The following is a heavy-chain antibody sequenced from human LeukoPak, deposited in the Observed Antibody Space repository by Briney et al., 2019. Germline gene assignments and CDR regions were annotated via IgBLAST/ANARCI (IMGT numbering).Heavy chain of an antibody. V-gene: IGHV1-46*01. Sequence: ASVKVSCKAFGYTFTSNYMHWVRQAPGQGPEWMGVISPTGGSTTYAQKFQDRLTLTRDMSTSTDYLELSSLRSEDTAVYYCARDNSVRDEAWWFNPWGQGTLVTVSS. CDR3: ARDNSVRDEAWWFNP. CDR1: GYTFTSNY. D-gene: IGHD5-24*01. CDR2: ISPTGGST. J-gene: IGHJ5*02.